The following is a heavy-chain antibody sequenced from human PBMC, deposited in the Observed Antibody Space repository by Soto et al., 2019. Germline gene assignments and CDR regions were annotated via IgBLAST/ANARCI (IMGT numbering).Heavy chain of an antibody. CDR1: GYTSTAYP. CDR3: ARKDYYGAGIYYFDH. D-gene: IGHD3-10*01. Sequence: QVQLVQSGAEVKKPGASVKVSCKASGYTSTAYPMHWVRQAPGQRLEWMGWINVANGDTGYSQKFQGRVTVTRDTSASTVYMELSSLTSEDTAVYYCARKDYYGAGIYYFDHWGQGTRVTVSS. CDR2: INVANGDT. V-gene: IGHV1-3*01. J-gene: IGHJ4*02.